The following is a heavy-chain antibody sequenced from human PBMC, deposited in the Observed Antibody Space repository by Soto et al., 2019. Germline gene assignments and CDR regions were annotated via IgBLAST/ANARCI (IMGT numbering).Heavy chain of an antibody. CDR2: IYYSGST. CDR1: GGSISSSSYY. CDR3: VSYCISTSCYYRSFDD. J-gene: IGHJ4*02. D-gene: IGHD2-2*01. V-gene: IGHV4-39*07. Sequence: SETLSLTCTVSGGSISSSSYYWGWIRQPPGKGLEWIGSIYYSGSTYYNPSLKSRVTISVDTSKNQFSLKLSSVTAADTAVYYCVSYCISTSCYYRSFDDWGQGTLVTVSS.